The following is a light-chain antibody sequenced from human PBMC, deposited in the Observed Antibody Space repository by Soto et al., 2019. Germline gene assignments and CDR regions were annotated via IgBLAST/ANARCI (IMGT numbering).Light chain of an antibody. CDR2: EVS. CDR1: NSDVGSYNF. CDR3: SSYAGTNTRYL. V-gene: IGLV2-8*01. J-gene: IGLJ1*01. Sequence: QSALTQPPSASGSPGQSVTISCTGANSDVGSYNFVSWYQQHPGRAPKLLIYEVSKRPSGVPDRFSGSKSGNTASLTVSGIQAEDEADYYCSSYAGTNTRYLFGSGPMLTVL.